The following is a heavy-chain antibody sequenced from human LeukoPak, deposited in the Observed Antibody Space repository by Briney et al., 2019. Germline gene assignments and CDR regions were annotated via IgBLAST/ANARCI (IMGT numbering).Heavy chain of an antibody. V-gene: IGHV1-46*01. CDR1: GDTFTSYY. J-gene: IGHJ4*02. D-gene: IGHD1-1*01. CDR3: ARGGGWGNWNDAVDY. CDR2: INPSGGST. Sequence: VASVKVSCKASGDTFTSYYMRWVRQAPRQGLEWMGIINPSGGSTSSAQKFQGRVTMTRDMSTSTVYMDLSSLRSEDTAVYYCARGGGWGNWNDAVDYWGQGTLVTVSS.